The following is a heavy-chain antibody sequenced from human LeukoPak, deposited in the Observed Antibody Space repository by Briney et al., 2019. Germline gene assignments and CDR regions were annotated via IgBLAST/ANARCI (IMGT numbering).Heavy chain of an antibody. D-gene: IGHD3-16*01. CDR2: ISDSGGST. J-gene: IGHJ4*02. Sequence: GGSLRLSCAASGFTFDDYGMSWVRQAPGKGLEWVSAISDSGGSTYYADSVKGRFTVSRDNSKNTLYLQMNSLRADDTAIYYCTKEMRGHYWGQGTLVTVSS. CDR3: TKEMRGHY. CDR1: GFTFDDYG. V-gene: IGHV3-23*01.